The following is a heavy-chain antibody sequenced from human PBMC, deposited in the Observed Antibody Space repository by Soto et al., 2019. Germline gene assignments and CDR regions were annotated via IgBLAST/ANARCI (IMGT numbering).Heavy chain of an antibody. V-gene: IGHV1-24*01. CDR1: GSTLTDLS. D-gene: IGHD3-22*01. J-gene: IGHJ4*02. CDR2: FDPEDGET. CDR3: EKDDRHGYYTFDN. Sequence: ASVKVSCKLSGSTLTDLSMHWVRQAPGKGLEWMGLFDPEDGETVYAQNLQGRVTMTEDTATDTAYMELNSLPFEDTAVYYCEKDDRHGYYTFDNWAQGTLVTVSS.